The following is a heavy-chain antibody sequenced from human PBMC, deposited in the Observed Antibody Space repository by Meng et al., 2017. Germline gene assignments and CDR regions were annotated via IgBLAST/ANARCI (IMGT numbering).Heavy chain of an antibody. CDR2: IIPILGIA. CDR3: ASRVAYYYDSSGYYKNWYFDL. Sequence: VQFGAELKKAGSSVKVSCKASGGTFSSFTIGWVRQAPGQGLEWMGRIIPILGIAKYAQKFQGRVKITADKSTSTAYMELSSLRFEDTAVYYCASRVAYYYDSSGYYKNWYFDLWGRGTLVTVSS. J-gene: IGHJ2*01. D-gene: IGHD3-22*01. CDR1: GGTFSSFT. V-gene: IGHV1-69*02.